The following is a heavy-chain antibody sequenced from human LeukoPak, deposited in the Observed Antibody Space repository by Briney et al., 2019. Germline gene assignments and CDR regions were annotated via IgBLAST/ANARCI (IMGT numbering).Heavy chain of an antibody. J-gene: IGHJ4*02. Sequence: GGSLRLSCAASGFTFSTYAMHWVRQAPGKGLEWVSGISWNSGSIGYADSVKGRFTISRDNAKNSLYLQMNSLRAEDTALYYCAKDKEGRGATVFDYWGQGTLVTVSS. CDR2: ISWNSGSI. CDR3: AKDKEGRGATVFDY. CDR1: GFTFSTYA. D-gene: IGHD1-26*01. V-gene: IGHV3-9*01.